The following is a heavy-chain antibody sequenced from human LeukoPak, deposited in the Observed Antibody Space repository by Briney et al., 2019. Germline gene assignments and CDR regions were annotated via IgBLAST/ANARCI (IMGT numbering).Heavy chain of an antibody. D-gene: IGHD2-15*01. CDR3: ARVGCSGGSCYPDY. Sequence: PSETLSLTCTVSGASISTSYWYWIRQPPGEGLEWIGYIHYSGDINYNPSLKSRVTISAYTSKNQLSLKLSSVTAADTAVYYRARVGCSGGSCYPDYWGQGTLVTVSS. J-gene: IGHJ4*02. CDR1: GASISTSY. CDR2: IHYSGDI. V-gene: IGHV4-59*01.